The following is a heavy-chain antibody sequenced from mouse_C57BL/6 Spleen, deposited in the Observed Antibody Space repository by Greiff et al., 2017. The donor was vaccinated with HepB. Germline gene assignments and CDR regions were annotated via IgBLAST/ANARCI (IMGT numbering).Heavy chain of an antibody. J-gene: IGHJ2*01. D-gene: IGHD1-1*01. CDR3: ARGGSHHDY. Sequence: QVQLQQPGAELVKPGASVKLSCKASGYTFTSYWMQWVKQRPGQGLEWIGEIDPSDSYTNYNQKFKGKATLTVDTSSSTAYMQLSSLTSEDSAVYYCARGGSHHDYWGQGTTLTVSS. V-gene: IGHV1-50*01. CDR2: IDPSDSYT. CDR1: GYTFTSYW.